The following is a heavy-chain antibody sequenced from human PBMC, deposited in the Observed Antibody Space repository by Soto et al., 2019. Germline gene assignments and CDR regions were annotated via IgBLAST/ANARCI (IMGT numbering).Heavy chain of an antibody. D-gene: IGHD3-10*01. CDR2: ITANSGST. CDR3: AKSPELPDGYFDY. V-gene: IGHV3-23*01. Sequence: EMQLLESGGGLVQPGGSLRLSCAASGFTFSSYAMVWVRQAPGKGLEWVSTITANSGSTAYGDSVKGRFTISRDNSKSTLYLQMNSLRVEDTAAYYCAKSPELPDGYFDYWGQGTLVTVSS. J-gene: IGHJ4*02. CDR1: GFTFSSYA.